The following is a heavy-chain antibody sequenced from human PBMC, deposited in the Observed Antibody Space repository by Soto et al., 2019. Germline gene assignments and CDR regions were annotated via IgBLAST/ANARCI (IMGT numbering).Heavy chain of an antibody. J-gene: IGHJ4*02. CDR2: MNPNSGNT. CDR1: GYTFTSYD. D-gene: IGHD3-10*01. V-gene: IGHV1-8*01. CDR3: SRGMIYYYNSY. Sequence: QVQLVQSGAEVKKPGASVKVSCKASGYTFTSYDINWVRQATGQGLEWMGWMNPNSGNTGYAQKFQGRVTMNRNTSISKAYMELTSLRSEDKAVYYWSRGMIYYYNSYWGQGTLVNLAS.